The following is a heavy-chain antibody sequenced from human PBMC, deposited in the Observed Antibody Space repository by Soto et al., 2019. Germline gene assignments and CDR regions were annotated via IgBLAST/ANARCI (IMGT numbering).Heavy chain of an antibody. Sequence: SETLSLTCAVSGGSISSGGYSWSWIRQPPGKGLEWIGYIYHSGSTYYNPSLKSRVTISVERSKNQFSLKLSSVTAADTAVYYCARGRYTAMVTGYWGQGTLVTVSS. V-gene: IGHV4-30-2*01. CDR2: IYHSGST. CDR1: GGSISSGGYS. D-gene: IGHD5-18*01. J-gene: IGHJ4*02. CDR3: ARGRYTAMVTGY.